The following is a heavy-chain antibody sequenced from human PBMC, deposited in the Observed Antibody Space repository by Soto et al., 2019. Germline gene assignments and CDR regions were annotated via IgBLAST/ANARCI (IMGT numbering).Heavy chain of an antibody. J-gene: IGHJ3*02. Sequence: LSLTCTVSGGSISSYYWSWIRQPPGKGLEWIGYIYYSGSTNYNPSLKSRVTISVDTSKNQFSLKLSSVTAADTAVYYCARFDYGDYPDAFDIWGQGTIVTVSS. CDR3: ARFDYGDYPDAFDI. D-gene: IGHD4-17*01. V-gene: IGHV4-59*01. CDR1: GGSISSYY. CDR2: IYYSGST.